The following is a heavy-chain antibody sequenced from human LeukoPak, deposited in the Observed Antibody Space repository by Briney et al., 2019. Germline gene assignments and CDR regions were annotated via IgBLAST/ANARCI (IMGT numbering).Heavy chain of an antibody. CDR2: IKDDGSDR. D-gene: IGHD5-12*01. Sequence: GGSLRLSCAASGFTFTNAWMSWVRQAPGKGLEWAATIKDDGSDRYYVDSVKGRFTISRDNAKNSLYLQMNSLRVEDTAVYYCVNLGYSDGGQGTLVTVSS. V-gene: IGHV3-7*01. CDR3: VNLGYSD. J-gene: IGHJ4*02. CDR1: GFTFTNAW.